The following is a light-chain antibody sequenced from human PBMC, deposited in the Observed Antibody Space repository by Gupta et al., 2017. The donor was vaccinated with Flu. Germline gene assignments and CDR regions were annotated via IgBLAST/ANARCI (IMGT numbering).Light chain of an antibody. J-gene: IGLJ3*02. CDR2: WDN. Sequence: QSVLTQPPSASGTPGQRVTISCSGSSSNIGRNTVNWYQHLPGTAPKLLIDWDNQRPSGVPDRVFGSQAGTSASLAISGLQSDDEGDYFFAACDDRKNCGVFRGGAQVP. V-gene: IGLV1-44*01. CDR1: SSNIGRNT. CDR3: AACDDRKNCGV.